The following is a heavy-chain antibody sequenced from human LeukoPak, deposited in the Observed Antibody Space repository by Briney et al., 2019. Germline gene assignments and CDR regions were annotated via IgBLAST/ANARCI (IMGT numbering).Heavy chain of an antibody. D-gene: IGHD5-24*01. V-gene: IGHV3-30*02. CDR1: GFTFSSYG. Sequence: GGSLRLSCAASGFTFSSYGMHWVRQAPGKGLEWVAFIRYDGSNKYYADSVKGRFTISRDNSKNTLYLQMNSLRAEDTAVYYCAKARWLQLDRPSDYWGQGTLVTVSS. J-gene: IGHJ4*02. CDR2: IRYDGSNK. CDR3: AKARWLQLDRPSDY.